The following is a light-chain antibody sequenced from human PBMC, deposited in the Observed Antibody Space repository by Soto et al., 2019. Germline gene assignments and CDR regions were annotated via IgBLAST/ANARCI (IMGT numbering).Light chain of an antibody. CDR1: QDISTF. V-gene: IGKV1-33*01. CDR3: QQYDTLSYN. Sequence: DIQMTQSPSSLSASVGDRVTITCLASQDISTFLNWYHHRPGKAPKLLIYDASNLQSGVPSRFSASGAGTDFTFTISSLQPEDVGTYYCQQYDTLSYNFGQGTKLEI. J-gene: IGKJ2*01. CDR2: DAS.